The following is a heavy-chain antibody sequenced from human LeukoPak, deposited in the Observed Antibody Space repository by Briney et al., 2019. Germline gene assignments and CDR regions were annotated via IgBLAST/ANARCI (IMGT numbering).Heavy chain of an antibody. CDR1: GFTFSSYA. Sequence: GASLRLSCAASGFTFSSYAMSWVRQAPGKGLEWVANIKQDGSEKYYVDSVKGRFTISRDNAKNSLYLQMNSLRAEDTAVYYCARDKVTDFGYGMDVWGKGTTVTVSS. D-gene: IGHD3-3*01. J-gene: IGHJ6*04. CDR3: ARDKVTDFGYGMDV. CDR2: IKQDGSEK. V-gene: IGHV3-7*03.